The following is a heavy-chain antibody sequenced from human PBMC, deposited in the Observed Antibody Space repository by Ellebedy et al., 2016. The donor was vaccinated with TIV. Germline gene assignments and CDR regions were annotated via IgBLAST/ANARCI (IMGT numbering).Heavy chain of an antibody. Sequence: SETLSLTCAVSGGSISSSNWWSWVRQPPGKGLEWIGEIYHSGSPNYNPSLKSRVTISVDKSKNQFSLKLSSVTAADTAVYYCASYYDSSGYYYHAVGYWGQGTLVTVSS. J-gene: IGHJ4*02. CDR1: GGSISSSNW. V-gene: IGHV4-4*02. D-gene: IGHD3-22*01. CDR3: ASYYDSSGYYYHAVGY. CDR2: IYHSGSP.